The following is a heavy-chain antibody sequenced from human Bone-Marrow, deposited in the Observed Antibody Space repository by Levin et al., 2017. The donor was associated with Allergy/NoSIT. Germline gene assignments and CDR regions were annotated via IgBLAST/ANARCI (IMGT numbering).Heavy chain of an antibody. Sequence: GGSLRLSCAASGLDFTDAWMNWVRQAPGKGLEWVARIKSKSDGGTIDYAAPAKDRFTISRDDSKNAFFLQMNSLKIDDTAVYYCSTGTPVDYWGQGTLVTVSS. CDR1: GLDFTDAW. V-gene: IGHV3-15*01. CDR3: STGTPVDY. J-gene: IGHJ4*02. CDR2: IKSKSDGGTI.